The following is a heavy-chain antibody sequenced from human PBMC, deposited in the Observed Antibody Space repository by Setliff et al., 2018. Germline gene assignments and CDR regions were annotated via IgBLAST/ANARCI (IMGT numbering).Heavy chain of an antibody. CDR3: AKDGGPYYYDSSGYWHY. J-gene: IGHJ4*02. Sequence: TGGSLRLSCAASGFTFTSYAMRWVRQAPGKGLEWVSSISGSGGSTYYADSVKGRFTISRDNSNNALYLQMNSLRAEDTAVYYCAKDGGPYYYDSSGYWHYWGQGTLVTVSS. CDR1: GFTFTSYA. D-gene: IGHD3-22*01. CDR2: ISGSGGST. V-gene: IGHV3-23*01.